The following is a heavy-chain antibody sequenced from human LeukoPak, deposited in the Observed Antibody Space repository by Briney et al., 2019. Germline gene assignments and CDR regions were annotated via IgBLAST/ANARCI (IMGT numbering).Heavy chain of an antibody. CDR2: INHSGST. CDR3: ARQPWGVRGVQRRGWFDP. J-gene: IGHJ5*02. V-gene: IGHV4-34*01. Sequence: SETLSLTCGVYGASFSGYYWTWIRQPPGKGLEWIGEINHSGSTNYNPSLKSRISISLDTSNNQFSLKLNSMTAADTAVYYCARQPWGVRGVQRRGWFDPWGQGTLVTVSS. CDR1: GASFSGYY. D-gene: IGHD3-10*01.